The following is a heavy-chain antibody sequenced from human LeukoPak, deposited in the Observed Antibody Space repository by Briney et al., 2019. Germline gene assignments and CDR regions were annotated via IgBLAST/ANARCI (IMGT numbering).Heavy chain of an antibody. D-gene: IGHD5-24*01. CDR1: GYSISSGYY. Sequence: SETLSLTCTVSGYSISSGYYWGWIRQPPGKGLEWIGSIYHSGSTYYNPSLKSRVTISVDTSKNQFSLKLSSVTAADTAVYYCARVEMATIQFDYWGQGTLVTVSS. CDR3: ARVEMATIQFDY. J-gene: IGHJ4*02. V-gene: IGHV4-38-2*02. CDR2: IYHSGST.